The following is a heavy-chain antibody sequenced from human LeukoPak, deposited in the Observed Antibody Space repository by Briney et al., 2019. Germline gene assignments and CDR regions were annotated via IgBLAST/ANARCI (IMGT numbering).Heavy chain of an antibody. D-gene: IGHD3-10*01. V-gene: IGHV1-2*02. CDR1: GYTFTGYY. CDR3: AREVHRRPWYFDL. CDR2: INPNSGGT. Sequence: ASVKVSCKASGYTFTGYYMHWVRQAPGQGLEWMGWINPNSGGTNYAQKFQGRVTMTRDTSISTAYMELSRLRSDDTAVYYCAREVHRRPWYFDLWGRGTLVTVSS. J-gene: IGHJ2*01.